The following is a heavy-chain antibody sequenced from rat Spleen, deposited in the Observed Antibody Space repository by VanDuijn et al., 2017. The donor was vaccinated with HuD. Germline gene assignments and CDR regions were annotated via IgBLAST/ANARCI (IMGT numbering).Heavy chain of an antibody. CDR2: INSAGNA. CDR1: GYSITSSYR. J-gene: IGHJ4*01. CDR3: ARRGATAGVMDA. V-gene: IGHV3-3*01. Sequence: EVQLQESGPGLVKPSQSLSLTCSVTGYSITSSYRWNWIRKFPGNKLEWMGYINSAGNANYNPSLKSRISISRDTSKNQFFLQLNSVTTEDTAPYYCARRGATAGVMDAWGQGASVTVSS. D-gene: IGHD1-1*01.